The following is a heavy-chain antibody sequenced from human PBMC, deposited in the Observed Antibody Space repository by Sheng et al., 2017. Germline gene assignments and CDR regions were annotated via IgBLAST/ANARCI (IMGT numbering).Heavy chain of an antibody. CDR3: AKDSPYFGVVTRAHHY. Sequence: EVQLVESGGGLVQPGGTLRLSCAASGFTFSSYGMSWVRQAPGKGLEWVSAISGSGGSTYYADSVKGRFTISRDNSKNTLYLQMNSLRAEDTAVYYCAKDSPYFGVVTRAHHYWGQGTLVTVSS. CDR1: GFTFSSYG. V-gene: IGHV3-23*04. D-gene: IGHD3-3*01. J-gene: IGHJ4*02. CDR2: ISGSGGST.